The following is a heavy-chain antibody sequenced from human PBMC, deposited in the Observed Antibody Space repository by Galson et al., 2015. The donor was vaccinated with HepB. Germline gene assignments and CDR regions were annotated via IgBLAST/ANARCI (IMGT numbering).Heavy chain of an antibody. Sequence: SLRLSCAASGFTFSSYEMNWVRQAPGKGLEWVSYISSSGSTIYYADPVKGRFTISRDNAKNSLYLQMNSLRAEDTAVYYCARAYSSSWYANWFDPWGQGTLVTVSS. CDR3: ARAYSSSWYANWFDP. J-gene: IGHJ5*02. CDR1: GFTFSSYE. V-gene: IGHV3-48*03. D-gene: IGHD6-13*01. CDR2: ISSSGSTI.